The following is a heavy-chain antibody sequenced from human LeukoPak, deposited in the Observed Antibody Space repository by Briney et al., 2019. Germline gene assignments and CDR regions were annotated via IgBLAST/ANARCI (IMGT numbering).Heavy chain of an antibody. CDR1: GFTFSSYE. V-gene: IGHV3-48*03. CDR3: GAWRQYVGAFDV. CDR2: ISNSGSII. D-gene: IGHD3-16*01. Sequence: PGGSLRLSCAASGFTFSSYEMYWVRQAPGKGLEWAAYISNSGSIIKYADSVKGRFTISRDNAKKSLYLEINNLRTDDTAVYYCGAWRQYVGAFDVWGQGTLVTVSS. J-gene: IGHJ3*01.